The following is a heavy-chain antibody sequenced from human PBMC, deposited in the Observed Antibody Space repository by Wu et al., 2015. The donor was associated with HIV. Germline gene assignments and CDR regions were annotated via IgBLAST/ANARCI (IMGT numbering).Heavy chain of an antibody. CDR2: INPNSGGT. CDR1: GYTFTGYY. D-gene: IGHD3-10*01. V-gene: IGHV1-2*02. J-gene: IGHJ4*02. Sequence: QVQLVQSGAEVKKPGASVKVSCKASGYTFTGYYMHWVRQAPGQGLEWMGWINPNSGGTNYAQKFQGRVTMTRDTSISTAYMELSRLRSDDTAVYYCARGSGSGSYYNSFDYWGQGTLVTVSS. CDR3: ARGSGSGSYYNSFDY.